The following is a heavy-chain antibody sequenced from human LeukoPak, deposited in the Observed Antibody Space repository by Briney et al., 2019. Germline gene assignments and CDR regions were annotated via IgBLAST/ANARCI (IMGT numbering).Heavy chain of an antibody. V-gene: IGHV4-59*01. CDR1: GGSISSYY. J-gene: IGHJ4*02. Sequence: SETLSLTCTVSGGSISSYYWSWIRQPPGKGLEWIGYIYYSGSTNYNPSLKSRVTISVDTSKNQFSLKLSSVTAADTAVYYSARSYDFWSGGFDYWGQGTLVTVSS. CDR3: ARSYDFWSGGFDY. D-gene: IGHD3-3*01. CDR2: IYYSGST.